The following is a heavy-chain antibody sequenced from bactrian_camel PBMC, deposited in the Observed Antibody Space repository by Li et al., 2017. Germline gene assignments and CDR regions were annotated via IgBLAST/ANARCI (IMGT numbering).Heavy chain of an antibody. CDR2: ITTGGGVT. J-gene: IGHJ6*01. Sequence: VQLVESGGGLVQPGGSLRLSCAASGFTFSRYHMAWVRQTPGKGLEWVSAITTGGGVTSHSDSVKGRFTISRDNAKNTLFLQMNSLKPEDTAMYYCAADFSLFGDSGDYDLCRPVQDPSDFGAWGQGTQVTVS. CDR1: GFTFSRYH. CDR3: AADFSLFGDSGDYDLCRPVQDPSDFGA. V-gene: IGHV3S40*01. D-gene: IGHD4*01.